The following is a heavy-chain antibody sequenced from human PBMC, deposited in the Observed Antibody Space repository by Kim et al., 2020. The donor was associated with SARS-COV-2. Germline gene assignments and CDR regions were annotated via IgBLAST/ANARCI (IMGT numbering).Heavy chain of an antibody. CDR3: ARQAAAGPYYMDV. Sequence: YNPPLKRRVTISVDPSKTQFSLKLSSVTAADTAVYYCARQAAAGPYYMDVWGKGTTVTVSS. D-gene: IGHD6-13*01. V-gene: IGHV4-59*08. J-gene: IGHJ6*03.